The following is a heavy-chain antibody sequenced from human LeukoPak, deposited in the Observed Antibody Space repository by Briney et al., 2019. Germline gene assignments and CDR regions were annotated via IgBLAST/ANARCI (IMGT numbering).Heavy chain of an antibody. J-gene: IGHJ6*03. CDR1: GGSISSGSYY. CDR3: ARVGLTGPSYYYYYMDV. D-gene: IGHD3-9*01. V-gene: IGHV4-61*02. Sequence: SETLSLTCTVSGGSISSGSYYWSWIRQPAGKGLEWIGRIYTSGSTNYNPSLKSRVTISVDTSKNQFSLKLSSVTAADTAVYYCARVGLTGPSYYYYYMDVWGKGTTVTISS. CDR2: IYTSGST.